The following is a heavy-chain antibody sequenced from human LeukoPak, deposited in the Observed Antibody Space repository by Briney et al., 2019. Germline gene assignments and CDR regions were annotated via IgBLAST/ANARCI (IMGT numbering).Heavy chain of an antibody. Sequence: PSETLSLTCTVSGGSISSGRYYWTWIRQPAGKGLEWIGRIYTSGSTNYNPSLKSRVTISVDTSKNQISLKVSSVTAADTAVYYCARYNYDFWSGYSKWFDPWGQGTLVTVSS. V-gene: IGHV4-61*02. D-gene: IGHD3-3*01. CDR1: GGSISSGRYY. J-gene: IGHJ5*02. CDR3: ARYNYDFWSGYSKWFDP. CDR2: IYTSGST.